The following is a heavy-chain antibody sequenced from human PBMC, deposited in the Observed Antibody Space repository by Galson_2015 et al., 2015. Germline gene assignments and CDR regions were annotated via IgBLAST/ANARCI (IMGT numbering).Heavy chain of an antibody. V-gene: IGHV3-23*01. CDR1: GFAFSSYA. Sequence: SLRLSCAASGFAFSSYAMSWVRQAPGKGLEWVSRISGSGGSTYYADSVKGRFTVSGDNSNNILYLQMNSLRAEDTAVYYCAEPTLAAGGEYWGQGTLVTVSS. J-gene: IGHJ4*02. D-gene: IGHD6-25*01. CDR2: ISGSGGST. CDR3: AEPTLAAGGEY.